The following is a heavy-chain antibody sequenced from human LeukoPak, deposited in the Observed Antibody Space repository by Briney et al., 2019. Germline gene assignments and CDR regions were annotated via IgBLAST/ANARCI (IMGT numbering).Heavy chain of an antibody. Sequence: GGSLRLSCAASGFTFSDYYMSWIRQAPGKGLEWVSYISSSGSTIYYADSVKGRFTISRDNAKNSLYLQMNSLRAEDTAVYYCARVAGSSWYGSLQKGDNFDYWGQGTLVTVSS. V-gene: IGHV3-11*01. J-gene: IGHJ4*02. CDR2: ISSSGSTI. CDR3: ARVAGSSWYGSLQKGDNFDY. CDR1: GFTFSDYY. D-gene: IGHD6-13*01.